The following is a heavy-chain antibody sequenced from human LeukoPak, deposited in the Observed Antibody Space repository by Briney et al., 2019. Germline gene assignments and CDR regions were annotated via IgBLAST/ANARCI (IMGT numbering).Heavy chain of an antibody. CDR3: TPPPAGRDGYLGY. Sequence: GSSVKVSCKASGGTFSSYAISWVRQAPGQGLEWMGGIIPIFGTANYAQKFQGRVTITADESTSTAYMELSSLRSEDTAVYYCTPPPAGRDGYLGYWGQGTLVTVSS. J-gene: IGHJ4*02. V-gene: IGHV1-69*01. CDR2: IIPIFGTA. D-gene: IGHD5-24*01. CDR1: GGTFSSYA.